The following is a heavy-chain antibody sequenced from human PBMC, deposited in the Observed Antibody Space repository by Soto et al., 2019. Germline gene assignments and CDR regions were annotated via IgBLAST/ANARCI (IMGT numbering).Heavy chain of an antibody. Sequence: EVQLVESGGGLVKPGGSRRLSCAASGFTFSNYTMNWVRQTPGKGLEWVSSITGSSSYISYADSLKGRFTISRDNAKNSLYLQMNSLRAEDTAVYYCARDDFSTGFTDYWGQGTLVTVSS. J-gene: IGHJ4*02. CDR3: ARDDFSTGFTDY. CDR2: ITGSSSYI. CDR1: GFTFSNYT. D-gene: IGHD6-19*01. V-gene: IGHV3-21*01.